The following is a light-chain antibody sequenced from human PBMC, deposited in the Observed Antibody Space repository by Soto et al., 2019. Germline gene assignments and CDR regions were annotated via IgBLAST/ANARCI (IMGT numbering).Light chain of an antibody. CDR2: EAS. J-gene: IGKJ1*01. CDR1: QSITSW. V-gene: IGKV1-5*03. CDR3: QQYHTYSTLT. Sequence: DIQMTQSPSGLSSSVGDRVTITCRASQSITSWLAWYQQKPGKAPNLLIYEASTLHSGVPSRFSGSVSGTEFTLTISSLQPDDFATYYCQQYHTYSTLTFGQGPKVEIK.